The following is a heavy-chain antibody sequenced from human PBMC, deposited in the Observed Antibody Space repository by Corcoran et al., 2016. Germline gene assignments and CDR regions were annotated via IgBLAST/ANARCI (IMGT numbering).Heavy chain of an antibody. V-gene: IGHV1-69*01. CDR1: GGTFSSYA. Sequence: QVQLVQSGAEVKKPGSSVKVSCKASGGTFSSYAISWVRQAPGQGLEWMGGIIPIFGTANYAQKFQGRVTITADESTSTAYMELSSLRSEDTAVYYCAREYCSSTSCYDWNYYYGMDVWGQGTTVTVSS. D-gene: IGHD2-2*01. CDR3: AREYCSSTSCYDWNYYYGMDV. J-gene: IGHJ6*02. CDR2: IIPIFGTA.